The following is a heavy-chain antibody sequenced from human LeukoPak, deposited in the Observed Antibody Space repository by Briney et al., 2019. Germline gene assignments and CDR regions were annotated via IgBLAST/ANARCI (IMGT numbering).Heavy chain of an antibody. D-gene: IGHD5-12*01. CDR3: AKDIQYRGYDPRPAYYYYGMDV. Sequence: GGSLRLSCAASGFTFSSYGMHWVRQAPGKGLEWVAVISYDGSNKYYADSVKGRFTISRDNSKNTLYLQMNSLRAEDTAVYYCAKDIQYRGYDPRPAYYYYGMDVWGQGTTVTVSS. CDR2: ISYDGSNK. J-gene: IGHJ6*02. CDR1: GFTFSSYG. V-gene: IGHV3-30*18.